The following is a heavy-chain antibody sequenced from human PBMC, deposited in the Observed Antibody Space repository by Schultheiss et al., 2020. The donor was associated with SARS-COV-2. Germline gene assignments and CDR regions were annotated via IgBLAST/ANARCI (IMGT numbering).Heavy chain of an antibody. CDR2: ISYDGSNK. Sequence: GGSLRLSCAASGFTFDDYAMHWVRQAPGKGLEWVAVISYDGSNKYYADSVKGRFTISRDNSKNSLYLQMNSLRAEDTAVYHCAKTVAALNWFDPWGQGTLVTVSS. J-gene: IGHJ5*02. D-gene: IGHD6-19*01. V-gene: IGHV3-30*07. CDR1: GFTFDDYA. CDR3: AKTVAALNWFDP.